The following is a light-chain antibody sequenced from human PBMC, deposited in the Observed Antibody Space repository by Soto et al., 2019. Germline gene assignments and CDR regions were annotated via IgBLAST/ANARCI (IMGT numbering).Light chain of an antibody. V-gene: IGKV1-6*01. CDR3: LQDDNSPWT. J-gene: IGKJ1*01. CDR2: AAS. CDR1: HGSRND. Sequence: AVQMSQSPSSLSASVLDRVNITCPTRHGSRNDLGWYQQKPGKAPKLLIYAASSIQTGVPARFSGSGSGTDFTLTISSLQPEDFAAYYCLQDDNSPWTFGQGTKVDIK.